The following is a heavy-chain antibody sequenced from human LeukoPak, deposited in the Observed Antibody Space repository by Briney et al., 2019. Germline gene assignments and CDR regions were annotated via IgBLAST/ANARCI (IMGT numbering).Heavy chain of an antibody. CDR1: GGSISSSSYY. D-gene: IGHD2-2*01. V-gene: IGHV4-39*07. CDR2: IYYSGST. CDR3: ARSSSTSKDAFDI. Sequence: PSETLSLTCTVSGGSISSSSYYWGWIRQPPGKGLEWIGSIYYSGSTYYNPSLKSRATISVDTSKNQFSLKLSSVTAADTAVYYCARSSSTSKDAFDIWGLGTMVTVSS. J-gene: IGHJ3*02.